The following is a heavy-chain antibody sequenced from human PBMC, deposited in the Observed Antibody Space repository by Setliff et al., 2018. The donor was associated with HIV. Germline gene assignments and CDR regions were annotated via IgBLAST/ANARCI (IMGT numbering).Heavy chain of an antibody. J-gene: IGHJ5*02. Sequence: PGGSLRLSCAASGLTFSNYSMNWVRQTPGKGLEWVSSIRASATYIYYADSVKARFTISRDNAENSLYLQMNSLRAEDTAVYYCARDNGRYFDRGWFDPWGQGALVTV. CDR2: IRASATYI. V-gene: IGHV3-21*01. CDR3: ARDNGRYFDRGWFDP. D-gene: IGHD3-9*01. CDR1: GLTFSNYS.